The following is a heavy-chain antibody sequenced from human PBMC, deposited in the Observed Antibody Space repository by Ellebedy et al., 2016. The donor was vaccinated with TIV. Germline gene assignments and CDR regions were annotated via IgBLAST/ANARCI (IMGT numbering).Heavy chain of an antibody. CDR1: GFTFSDYY. Sequence: GESLKISXAASGFTFSDYYMSWIRQAPGKGLEWVSYISSSSSYTNYADSVKGRFTISRDNAKNSLYLQMNSLRAEDTAVYYCTSTGGVLLWFGGDAFDIWGQGTMVTVSS. CDR2: ISSSSSYT. J-gene: IGHJ3*02. V-gene: IGHV3-11*03. CDR3: TSTGGVLLWFGGDAFDI. D-gene: IGHD3-10*01.